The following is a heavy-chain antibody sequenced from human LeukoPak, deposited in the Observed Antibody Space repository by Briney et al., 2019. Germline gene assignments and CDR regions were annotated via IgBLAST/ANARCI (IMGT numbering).Heavy chain of an antibody. CDR1: GYTFTGYY. Sequence: ASVKVSCKTSGYTFTGYYMHCVRQAPGQGLEWMGWINPNSGVTNYAQKFQGRVTMTRDTSISTAYMELSRLTSDDTAVYYCARGYGSSFDYWGQGALVTVSS. CDR2: INPNSGVT. V-gene: IGHV1-2*02. CDR3: ARGYGSSFDY. D-gene: IGHD6-13*01. J-gene: IGHJ4*02.